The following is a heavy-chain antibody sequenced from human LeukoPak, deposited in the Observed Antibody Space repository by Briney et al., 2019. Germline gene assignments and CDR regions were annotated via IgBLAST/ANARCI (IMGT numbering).Heavy chain of an antibody. V-gene: IGHV3-53*01. Sequence: GGSLRLSCAASGFTFSKAWMSWVRQAPGKGLEWVSVIYSGGSTNYADSVKGRFTISRDISKNTLYLQMNSLRAEDTAVYYCARDMGDYWGQGTLVTVSS. CDR2: IYSGGST. D-gene: IGHD3-10*01. J-gene: IGHJ4*02. CDR3: ARDMGDY. CDR1: GFTFSKAW.